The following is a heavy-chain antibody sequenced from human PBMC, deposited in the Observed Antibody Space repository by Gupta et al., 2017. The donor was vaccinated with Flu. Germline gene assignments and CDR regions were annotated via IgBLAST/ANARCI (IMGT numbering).Heavy chain of an antibody. CDR1: GFTFSSYS. D-gene: IGHD6-13*01. Sequence: EVQLVESGGGLVKPGGSLRLSCAASGFTFSSYSMDWVRQAPGKGLEWVSSISSSSSYIYYADSVKGRFTISRDNAKNSLYLQMNSLRAEDTAVYYCARASPYSSSCFDYWGQGTLVTVSS. J-gene: IGHJ4*02. V-gene: IGHV3-21*01. CDR3: ARASPYSSSCFDY. CDR2: ISSSSSYI.